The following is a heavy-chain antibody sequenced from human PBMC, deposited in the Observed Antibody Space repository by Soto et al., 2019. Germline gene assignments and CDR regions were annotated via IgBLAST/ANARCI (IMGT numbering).Heavy chain of an antibody. CDR1: GFTFSSYA. V-gene: IGHV3-30-3*01. CDR3: ARDTVRGTAMVLWSFDL. J-gene: IGHJ2*01. CDR2: ISYDGSNK. Sequence: QVQLVESGGGVVQPGRSLRLSCAASGFTFSSYAMHWVRQAPGKGLEWVAVISYDGSNKYYADSVKGRFTISRDNSKNTLSLHMNSLRDGDTAVYYCARDTVRGTAMVLWSFDLWGRGTLVTVSS. D-gene: IGHD5-18*01.